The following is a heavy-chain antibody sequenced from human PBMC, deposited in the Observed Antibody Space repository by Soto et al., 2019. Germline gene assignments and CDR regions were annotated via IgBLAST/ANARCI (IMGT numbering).Heavy chain of an antibody. J-gene: IGHJ4*02. CDR3: ATIISDSSRYYSLDY. CDR1: GGTFSSYA. CDR2: IIPIFGTA. Sequence: ASVKVSCKASGGTFSSYAISWVRQAPGQGLEWMGGIIPIFGTANYAQKFQGRVTITADESTSTAYMELSSLRSEDTAVYYCATIISDSSRYYSLDYWGQGTLVTVSS. V-gene: IGHV1-69*13. D-gene: IGHD3-22*01.